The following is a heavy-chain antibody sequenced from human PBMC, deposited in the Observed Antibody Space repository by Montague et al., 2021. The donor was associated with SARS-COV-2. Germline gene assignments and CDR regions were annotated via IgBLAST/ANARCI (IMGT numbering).Heavy chain of an antibody. V-gene: IGHV3-20*01. D-gene: IGHD3-10*01. CDR3: SRGGGMIREVVDF. CDR1: GFTFGDYG. CDR2: ISRSGDST. Sequence: SLRLSCAASGFTFGDYGMSWVRQAPGKGLEWVSGISRSGDSTSYGDSVKGRFTISRDNAKNSFYLQMNSLRVEDTAFYHCSRGGGMIREVVDFWGQGILVSVSS. J-gene: IGHJ4*02.